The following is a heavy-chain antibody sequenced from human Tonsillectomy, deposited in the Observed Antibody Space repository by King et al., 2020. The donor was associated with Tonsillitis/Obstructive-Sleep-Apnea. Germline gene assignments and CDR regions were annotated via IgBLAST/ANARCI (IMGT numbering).Heavy chain of an antibody. CDR1: GFTFSNAW. V-gene: IGHV3-15*07. CDR3: PTDGPWGYGDPQWDY. D-gene: IGHD4-17*01. Sequence: DVQLVESGGGLVKPGGSLRLSCAASGFTFSNAWMNWVRQAPGKGLEWVGRIKSKTDGGTTDYAAPVKGRFTISRDDLKNTLYLQMNSLKTEDTAVYYCPTDGPWGYGDPQWDYWGQGTLVTVSS. J-gene: IGHJ4*02. CDR2: IKSKTDGGTT.